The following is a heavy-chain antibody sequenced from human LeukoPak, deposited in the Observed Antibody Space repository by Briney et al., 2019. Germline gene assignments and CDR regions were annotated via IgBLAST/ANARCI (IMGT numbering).Heavy chain of an antibody. CDR1: GFTVSSNY. CDR3: ARETAAGTFDY. Sequence: GGSLRLSCAASGFTVSSNYMSWVRQAPGKGREWVSVIYSGGSTYYADSVKGRFTISRDNSKNTLYIQMNSLRAEDMAVYYCARETAAGTFDYWGQGTLVTVSS. J-gene: IGHJ4*02. CDR2: IYSGGST. V-gene: IGHV3-53*01. D-gene: IGHD6-13*01.